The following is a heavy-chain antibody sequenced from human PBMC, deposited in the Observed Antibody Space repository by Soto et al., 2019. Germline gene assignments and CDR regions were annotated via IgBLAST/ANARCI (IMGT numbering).Heavy chain of an antibody. CDR1: GYTFTGYY. Sequence: ASVKVSCKASGYTFTGYYMHWVRQAPGQGLEWMGWINPNSGGTKYAQKFQGWVTMTRDTYISTAYMELRSLRSDDTAVYYCAVGAAAGTGYFDYWGQGTLVTVSS. CDR3: AVGAAAGTGYFDY. J-gene: IGHJ4*02. V-gene: IGHV1-2*04. CDR2: INPNSGGT. D-gene: IGHD6-13*01.